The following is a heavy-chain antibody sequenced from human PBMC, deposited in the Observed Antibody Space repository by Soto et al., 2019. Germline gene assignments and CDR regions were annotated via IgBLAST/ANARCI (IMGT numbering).Heavy chain of an antibody. CDR1: GGSFSGYY. CDR2: INHSGST. V-gene: IGHV4-34*01. Sequence: SETLSLTCAVYGGSFSGYYWSWIRQPPGKGLEWIGEINHSGSTNYNPSLKSRVTISVDTSKNQFSLKLSSVTAADTAVYYCARGLSYYDSSGYFAYWGQGTLVTVSS. CDR3: ARGLSYYDSSGYFAY. D-gene: IGHD3-22*01. J-gene: IGHJ4*02.